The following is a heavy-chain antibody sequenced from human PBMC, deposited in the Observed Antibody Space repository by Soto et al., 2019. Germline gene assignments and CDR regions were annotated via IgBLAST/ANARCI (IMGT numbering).Heavy chain of an antibody. Sequence: WETLSLTCAVYGGSFSGYYWSWIRQPPGKGLEWIGEINHSGSTNYNPSLKSRVTISVDTSKNQFSLKLSSVTAADTAVYYCARKQPLWLRPLGQGTLFTVSS. CDR3: ARKQPLWLRP. J-gene: IGHJ5*02. CDR2: INHSGST. D-gene: IGHD5-18*01. CDR1: GGSFSGYY. V-gene: IGHV4-34*01.